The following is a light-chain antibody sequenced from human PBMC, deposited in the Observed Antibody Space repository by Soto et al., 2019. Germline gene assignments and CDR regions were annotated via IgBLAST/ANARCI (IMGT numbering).Light chain of an antibody. CDR2: GAS. CDR3: QQRSNWPRT. CDR1: QSVSSSY. Sequence: EIVLTQSPGTLSLSPWELATLSCRASQSVSSSYLAWYQQKPGQATRLLIYGASSRATGIPDRFSGSGSGTDFTLNISSLEPEDFAVYYCQQRSNWPRTFGQGTKVDI. V-gene: IGKV3D-20*02. J-gene: IGKJ1*01.